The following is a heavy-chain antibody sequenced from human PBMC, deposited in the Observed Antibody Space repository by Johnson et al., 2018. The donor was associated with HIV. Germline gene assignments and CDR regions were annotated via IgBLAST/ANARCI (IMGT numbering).Heavy chain of an antibody. V-gene: IGHV3-30*04. Sequence: QVLLVESGGGVVQPGRSLRLSCAASGFTFSSYAMHWVRQAPGKGLEWVAVISYDGSNKYYADSVKGRFTISRDNSKNTLYLQMNSLRAEDTAVYYCARESGQAFDVWGQGTMVTVSS. D-gene: IGHD6-25*01. CDR2: ISYDGSNK. J-gene: IGHJ3*01. CDR3: ARESGQAFDV. CDR1: GFTFSSYA.